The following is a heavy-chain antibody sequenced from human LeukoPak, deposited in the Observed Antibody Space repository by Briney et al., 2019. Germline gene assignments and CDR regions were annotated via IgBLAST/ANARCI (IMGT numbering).Heavy chain of an antibody. V-gene: IGHV3-23*01. CDR3: ARDNYEFWSGYGAFDI. CDR2: ISGSGGST. J-gene: IGHJ3*02. D-gene: IGHD3-3*01. CDR1: GFTFSSYA. Sequence: GGSLRLSCAASGFTFSSYAMSWVRQAPGKGLEWVSAISGSGGSTYYADSVKGRFTISRDNSKNTLYLQMNSLRAEDTAVYYCARDNYEFWSGYGAFDIWGQGTMVTVSS.